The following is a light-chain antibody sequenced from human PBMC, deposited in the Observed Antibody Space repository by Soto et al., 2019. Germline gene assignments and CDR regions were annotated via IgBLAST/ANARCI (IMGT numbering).Light chain of an antibody. Sequence: QSALTQPASVSGSPGQSITISCTGTSSDVASYNYVSWYQQHPGKAPKLMMSEVSNRPSGVSNRFSGSTSGNTASLTISVLQSEDGAAYYCNSYTSSSTVVFGTGTKLTVL. CDR3: NSYTSSSTVV. V-gene: IGLV2-14*01. J-gene: IGLJ1*01. CDR2: EVS. CDR1: SSDVASYNY.